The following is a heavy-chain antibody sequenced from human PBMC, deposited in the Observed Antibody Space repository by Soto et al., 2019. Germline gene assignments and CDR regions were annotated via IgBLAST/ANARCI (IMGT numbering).Heavy chain of an antibody. CDR2: ISAYNGNT. V-gene: IGHV1-18*01. CDR3: ARVNSTIFGVVIDYGMDG. Sequence: ASVKVSCTVSGYTLTELSMHWVRQAPGKGLEWMGWISAYNGNTNYAQKLQGRVTMTTDTSTSTAYMELRSLRSDDTAVYYCARVNSTIFGVVIDYGMDGWGQGTTVTLSS. J-gene: IGHJ6*02. CDR1: GYTLTELS. D-gene: IGHD3-3*01.